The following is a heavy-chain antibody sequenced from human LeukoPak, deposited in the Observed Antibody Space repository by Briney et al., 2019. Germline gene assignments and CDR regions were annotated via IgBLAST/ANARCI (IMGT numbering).Heavy chain of an antibody. CDR2: FSATDGSA. CDR3: AKARIAAAGTGAFDV. Sequence: GGSLRLSCAASGFTASSYGMTWVRLAPGKGLEWGSAFSATDGSAQYAESVKGRFTISRDNSKNSLYLQMNSLRDEDTAVYYCAKARIAAAGTGAFDVWGQGTMVTVSS. D-gene: IGHD6-13*01. J-gene: IGHJ3*01. V-gene: IGHV3-23*01. CDR1: GFTASSYG.